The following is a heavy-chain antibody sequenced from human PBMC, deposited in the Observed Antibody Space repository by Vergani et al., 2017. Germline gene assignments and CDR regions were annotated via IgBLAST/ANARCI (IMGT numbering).Heavy chain of an antibody. CDR3: AKGGWNYWFDS. CDR1: VFSFTTYA. V-gene: IGHV3-23*01. CDR2: INTNGDYT. J-gene: IGHJ5*01. Sequence: DVQLLESGGDVVQPGVSLRLSCAASVFSFTTYAMSWVRQAPGKGLEWVSTINTNGDYTRYGDSGKGRFTISRDNSKSTMYLQMNSQRAEDTAIYYCAKGGWNYWFDSWGQGTLVIVS. D-gene: IGHD1-1*01.